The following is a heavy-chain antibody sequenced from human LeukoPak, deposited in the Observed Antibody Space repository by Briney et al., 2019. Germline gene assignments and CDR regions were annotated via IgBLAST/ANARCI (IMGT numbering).Heavy chain of an antibody. CDR3: ARAKRNYGDSFFDY. D-gene: IGHD4-17*01. Sequence: ASVKVSCKASGYTFTGYYMHWVRQAPGQGLEWMGRINPNSGGTNYAQKFQGRVTMTRDTSISTAYMELSRLRSDDTAVYHCARAKRNYGDSFFDYWGQGTLVTVSS. J-gene: IGHJ4*02. CDR2: INPNSGGT. CDR1: GYTFTGYY. V-gene: IGHV1-2*06.